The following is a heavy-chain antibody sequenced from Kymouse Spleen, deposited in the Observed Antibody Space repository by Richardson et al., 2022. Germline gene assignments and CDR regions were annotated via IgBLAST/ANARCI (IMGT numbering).Heavy chain of an antibody. Sequence: EVQLVESGGGLIQPGGSLRLSCAASGFTVSSNYMSWVRQAPGKGLEWVSVIYSCGSTYYADSVKGRFTISRDNSKNTLYLQMNSLRAEDTAVYYCARDQDITIF*LVIIKGTTGAREPWSPSPQ. CDR1: GFTVSSNY. V-gene: IGHV3-66*03. J-gene: IGHJ4*02. D-gene: IGHD3-9*01. CDR2: IYSCGST. CDR3: ARDQDITIF*LVIIKGTT.